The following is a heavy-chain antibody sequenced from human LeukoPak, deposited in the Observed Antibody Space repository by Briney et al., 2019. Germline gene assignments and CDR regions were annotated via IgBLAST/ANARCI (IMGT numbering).Heavy chain of an antibody. CDR3: ARDPGYSTGWKYFDY. CDR2: IYNSGST. Sequence: SETLSLTCTVSDGSISSYSWSWIRQPAGKGLEWIGRIYNSGSTNYSPSLKSRVTMSVDTSKNQFSLMLSSVTAADTAVYYCARDPGYSTGWKYFDYWGQGTLVTVSS. CDR1: DGSISSYS. D-gene: IGHD6-19*01. J-gene: IGHJ4*02. V-gene: IGHV4-4*07.